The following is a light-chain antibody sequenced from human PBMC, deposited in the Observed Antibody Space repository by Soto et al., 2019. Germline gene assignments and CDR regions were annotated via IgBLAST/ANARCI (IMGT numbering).Light chain of an antibody. J-gene: IGKJ1*01. CDR3: QQYNKWRT. V-gene: IGKV3-15*01. Sequence: EIVLTQSPGTLSFSQGERATLSWRASQSVSSSYLAWYQQKPGQAPRLLIYGASTRATGIPARISGSGSGTEFTLTISSLQSEDFAVYYCQQYNKWRTFGQGTKVDIK. CDR2: GAS. CDR1: QSVSSSY.